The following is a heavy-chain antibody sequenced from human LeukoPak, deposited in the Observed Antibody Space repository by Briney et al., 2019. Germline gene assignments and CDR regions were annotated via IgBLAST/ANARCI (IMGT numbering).Heavy chain of an antibody. V-gene: IGHV3-30*18. CDR3: GKDQNVAAAGVPYDY. J-gene: IGHJ4*02. CDR1: GFIFSTYG. D-gene: IGHD6-13*01. CDR2: ISHDGSEK. Sequence: GNSLRLSCAVSGFIFSTYGMHWVRQAPGKGLEWVSFISHDGSEKYFADSVKGRFTISRDNSKNTLYLQMNSLRAEDTAVYYCGKDQNVAAAGVPYDYWGQGTLVTVSS.